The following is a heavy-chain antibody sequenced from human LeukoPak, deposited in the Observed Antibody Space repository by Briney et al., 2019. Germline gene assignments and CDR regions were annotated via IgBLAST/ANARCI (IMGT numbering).Heavy chain of an antibody. D-gene: IGHD3-10*01. V-gene: IGHV5-51*01. CDR3: ARHGCFGSGSCYFDY. CDR1: GYSFSNHW. J-gene: IGHJ4*02. Sequence: GESLKISCKGSGYSFSNHWIGWVRQKPGKGPEWMALIYPGDSDTKYSSSFQGQVTVSADKSTSTAYLQWRSLKASDTATYYCARHGCFGSGSCYFDYWGQGVLVTVPS. CDR2: IYPGDSDT.